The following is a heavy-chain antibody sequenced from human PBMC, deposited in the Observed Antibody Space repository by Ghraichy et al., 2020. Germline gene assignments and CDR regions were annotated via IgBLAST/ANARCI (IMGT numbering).Heavy chain of an antibody. J-gene: IGHJ4*02. CDR1: GGSISSSSYY. D-gene: IGHD3-16*01. V-gene: IGHV4-39*01. CDR3: ARRMGGYYFDY. Sequence: SQTLSLTCTVSGGSISSSSYYWGWIRQPPGKGLEWIAIIYYSGTTYYNPSLKSRVIISVDTSKSQFSLRLSSVTAADTAVYYCARRMGGYYFDYWCQGTLVTVSS. CDR2: IYYSGTT.